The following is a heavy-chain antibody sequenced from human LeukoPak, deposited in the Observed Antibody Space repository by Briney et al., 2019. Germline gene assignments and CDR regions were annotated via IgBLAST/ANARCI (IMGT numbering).Heavy chain of an antibody. D-gene: IGHD3-10*01. CDR2: ISAYNGNT. CDR1: GYTFTSYG. V-gene: IGHV1-18*01. CDR3: ARDTGRFGELLYPLGY. Sequence: GASVKVSCKASGYTFTSYGISWVRQAPGQGLEWMGWISAYNGNTNYAQKLQGRVTMTTDTSTSTAYMELRSLRSDDTAVYYCARDTGRFGELLYPLGYWGQGTLVTVSS. J-gene: IGHJ4*02.